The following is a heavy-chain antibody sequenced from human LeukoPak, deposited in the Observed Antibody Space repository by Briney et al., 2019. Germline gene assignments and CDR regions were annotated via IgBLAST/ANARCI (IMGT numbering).Heavy chain of an antibody. CDR2: IRSKGYGGTT. Sequence: GGSLRLSCSASGFTFGDHAMSWVRQAPGKGLEWVSFIRSKGYGGTTEYAASVEGRFSLSRDDSKSFVYLQMSSLKTEDTAVYYCTRVRSGNDFDYWGQGTLVTVSS. CDR1: GFTFGDHA. V-gene: IGHV3-49*04. D-gene: IGHD3-10*01. J-gene: IGHJ4*02. CDR3: TRVRSGNDFDY.